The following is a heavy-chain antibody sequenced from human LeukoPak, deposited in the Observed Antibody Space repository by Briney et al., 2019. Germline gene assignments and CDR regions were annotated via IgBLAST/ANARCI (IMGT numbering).Heavy chain of an antibody. Sequence: PSETLSLTCTVSGGSLSSGSYYWGWIRHPPGKGLEWIGSIYYSGSTYYNPSLKSLVTISVDTSKYPFSLKLSSVAAADTAVYYCARQRYDSSGYYDDYWGQGTLVTVSS. V-gene: IGHV4-39*01. CDR2: IYYSGST. J-gene: IGHJ4*02. D-gene: IGHD3-22*01. CDR3: ARQRYDSSGYYDDY. CDR1: GGSLSSGSYY.